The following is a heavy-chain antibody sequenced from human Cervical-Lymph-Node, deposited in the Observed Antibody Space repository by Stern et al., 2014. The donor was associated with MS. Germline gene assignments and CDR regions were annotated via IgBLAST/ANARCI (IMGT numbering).Heavy chain of an antibody. J-gene: IGHJ4*02. CDR2: ISVYNGDT. CDR1: GYTFSSYG. V-gene: IGHV1-18*01. D-gene: IGHD2-15*01. Sequence: MQLEESGAEVKKPGASVKVSCKASGYTFSSYGFSWVRQAPGQGLEWMGWISVYNGDTSYAEKIQGRVTMTTDTSTSTAYMELRSLRSDDTAVYFCARETPNCSGGTCYPRIDYWGQGTLVTVSS. CDR3: ARETPNCSGGTCYPRIDY.